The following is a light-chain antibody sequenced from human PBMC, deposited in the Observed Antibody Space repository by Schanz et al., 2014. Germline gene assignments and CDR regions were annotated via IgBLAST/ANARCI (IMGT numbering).Light chain of an antibody. CDR1: QSVSSY. V-gene: IGKV3-11*01. CDR3: QQHGSSPLT. CDR2: DAS. Sequence: EIVLTQSPATLSLSPGERATLSCRASQSVSSYLAWYQQKPGQAPRLLIYDASNRATGIPARFSGSGSGTDFTLTISSLEPEDFAVYYCQQHGSSPLTFGGGTKVEIK. J-gene: IGKJ4*01.